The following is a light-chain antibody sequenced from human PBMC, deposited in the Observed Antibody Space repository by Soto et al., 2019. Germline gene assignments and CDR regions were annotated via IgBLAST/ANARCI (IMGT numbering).Light chain of an antibody. CDR1: SSQIGSNT. V-gene: IGLV1-44*01. CDR2: DND. CDR3: AAWHDSRNAWV. J-gene: IGLJ3*02. Sequence: VLTQPPSLSGTPGQRVTISCSGSSSQIGSNTVSWYQQLPGKAPKLLIYDNDRRPSGVPDRFSGSKSGTSGSLAISDLHSEDEAEYFCAAWHDSRNAWVFGGGTKLTVL.